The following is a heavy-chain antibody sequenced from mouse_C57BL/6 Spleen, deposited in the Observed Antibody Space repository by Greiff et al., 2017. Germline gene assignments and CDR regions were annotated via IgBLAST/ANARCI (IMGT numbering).Heavy chain of an antibody. CDR3: ARIGREAMGY. CDR2: ISSGSSTI. CDR1: GFTFSDYG. Sequence: EVKLMESGGGLVKPGGSLKLSCAASGFTFSDYGMHWVRQAPEKGLEWVAYISSGSSTIYYADTVKGRFTISRDNAKNTLFLQMTSLRSEDTAMYYCARIGREAMGYWGQGTSVTVSS. V-gene: IGHV5-17*01. J-gene: IGHJ4*01.